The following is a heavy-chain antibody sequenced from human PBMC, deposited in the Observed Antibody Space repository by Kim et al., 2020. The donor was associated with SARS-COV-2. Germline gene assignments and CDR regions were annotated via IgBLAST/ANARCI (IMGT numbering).Heavy chain of an antibody. CDR2: RT. V-gene: IGHV1-46*01. D-gene: IGHD3-16*01. Sequence: RTNYAQKFQGRVTMTRDRSTSTVYVELSSLRSEDTAVYYCARTRGEYYFDHWGQGTLVTVSS. J-gene: IGHJ4*02. CDR3: ARTRGEYYFDH.